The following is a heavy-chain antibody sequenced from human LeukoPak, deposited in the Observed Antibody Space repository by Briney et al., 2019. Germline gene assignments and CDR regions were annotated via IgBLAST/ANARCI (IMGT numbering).Heavy chain of an antibody. CDR2: LSGSGNNT. CDR1: GFTFSSYA. CDR3: ARNTELDY. V-gene: IGHV3-23*01. Sequence: GGSLRLSCAASGFTFSSYAMRWVRQAPGKGLEWVSALSGSGNNTYYADSVKGRFTISRDNSKNTLYLQMNSLRAEDTAVYYCARNTELDYWGQGTLVTVSS. J-gene: IGHJ4*02.